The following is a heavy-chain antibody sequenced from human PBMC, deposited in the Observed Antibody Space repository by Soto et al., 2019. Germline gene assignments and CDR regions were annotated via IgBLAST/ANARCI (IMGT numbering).Heavy chain of an antibody. J-gene: IGHJ6*02. V-gene: IGHV3-23*01. CDR3: AKSEDLRFTVFGVTYYGMDV. Sequence: PGGSLRLSCAASGFTFRSYAMSWVRQAPGKGLEWVSVISGSGDSTYYADSVKGRFTISRDNSKNTLYLQMNSLRAEDTAVYYCAKSEDLRFTVFGVTYYGMDVWCQGTTVTVSS. CDR2: ISGSGDST. CDR1: GFTFRSYA. D-gene: IGHD3-3*01.